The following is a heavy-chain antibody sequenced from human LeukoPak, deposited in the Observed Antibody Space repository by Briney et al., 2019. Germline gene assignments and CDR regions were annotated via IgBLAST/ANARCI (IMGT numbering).Heavy chain of an antibody. CDR2: INPDGSDK. D-gene: IGHD6-25*01. V-gene: IGHV3-7*01. CDR3: ARPTFTATTFVY. CDR1: GFTISSYW. J-gene: IGHJ4*02. Sequence: GGSLRLSCAASGFTISSYWMSWVRQAPGKGLEWVANINPDGSDKYYLDSVEGRFTISRDNAENSLYLQMNSLRAEDTAVYYCARPTFTATTFVYWGQGALVSVSS.